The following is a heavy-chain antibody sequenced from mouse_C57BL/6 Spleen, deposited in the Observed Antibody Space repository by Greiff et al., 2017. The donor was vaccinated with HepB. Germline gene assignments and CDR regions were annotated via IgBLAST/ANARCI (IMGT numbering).Heavy chain of an antibody. D-gene: IGHD2-4*01. CDR1: GYAFSSSW. CDR3: AFGGYDDDGGNAMDY. J-gene: IGHJ4*01. V-gene: IGHV1-82*01. Sequence: QVQLQQSGPELVKPGASVKISCKASGYAFSSSWMNWVKQRPGKGLEWIGRIYPGDGDTNYNGKFKGKATLTADKSSSTAYMQLSSLTSEDAAVYFCAFGGYDDDGGNAMDYWGQGTSVTVSS. CDR2: IYPGDGDT.